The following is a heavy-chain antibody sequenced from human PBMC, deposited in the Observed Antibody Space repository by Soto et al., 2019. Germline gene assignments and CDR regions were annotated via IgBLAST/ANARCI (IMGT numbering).Heavy chain of an antibody. V-gene: IGHV3-23*01. Sequence: GGSLRPSCAGSGFTPTTTPLSWVRQPSGKGLEWVTTISGTASRTYYVDSVKGRFFISRDNSKNTVTLQMNNLTLDDTAVYYCETSFRYFDNWGQGTRVTVSS. D-gene: IGHD3-9*01. J-gene: IGHJ4*02. CDR2: ISGTASRT. CDR3: ETSFRYFDN. CDR1: GFTPTTTP.